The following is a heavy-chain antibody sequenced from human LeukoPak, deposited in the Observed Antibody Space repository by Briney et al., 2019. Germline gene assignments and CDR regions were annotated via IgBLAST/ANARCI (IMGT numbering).Heavy chain of an antibody. Sequence: ASVKVTCKASGGTFTSYYVHWVRQAPGQGFEWMGIINPSGGSTSYAQKFQGRITMTRDMSTSTLYMELSGLRSEDTAVYYCARDPQATVYRSGHIDYWGQGTLVTVSS. J-gene: IGHJ4*02. CDR2: INPSGGST. D-gene: IGHD3-22*01. CDR3: ARDPQATVYRSGHIDY. CDR1: GGTFTSYY. V-gene: IGHV1-46*01.